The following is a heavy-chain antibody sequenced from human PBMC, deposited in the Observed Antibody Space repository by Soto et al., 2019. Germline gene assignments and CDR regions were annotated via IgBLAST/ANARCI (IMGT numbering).Heavy chain of an antibody. Sequence: EVQLVESGGVVVKPGGSLRLSCAASGFTFDDYTMHWVRQAPGKGLEWVSLISWDGGSTYYADSVKGRFTISRDNSKNSLYLQMNSLRTEDTALYYCAKGGGVVVITDDAFDIWGQGTMVTVSS. J-gene: IGHJ3*02. D-gene: IGHD3-22*01. V-gene: IGHV3-43*01. CDR1: GFTFDDYT. CDR2: ISWDGGST. CDR3: AKGGGVVVITDDAFDI.